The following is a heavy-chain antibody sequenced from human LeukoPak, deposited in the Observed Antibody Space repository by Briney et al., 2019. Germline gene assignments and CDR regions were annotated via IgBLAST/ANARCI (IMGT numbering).Heavy chain of an antibody. Sequence: GGSLRLSCAASGFTFKTYTMNWVRQAPGKGLEWVSSISVSSTYIYYADSVRGRFTITRDNARNSLYLQINSLRAEDTAMYYCARVTGDLGYCSRGNCYTFDYWGQGTLVTVSS. J-gene: IGHJ4*02. V-gene: IGHV3-21*01. CDR1: GFTFKTYT. CDR2: ISVSSTYI. D-gene: IGHD2-15*01. CDR3: ARVTGDLGYCSRGNCYTFDY.